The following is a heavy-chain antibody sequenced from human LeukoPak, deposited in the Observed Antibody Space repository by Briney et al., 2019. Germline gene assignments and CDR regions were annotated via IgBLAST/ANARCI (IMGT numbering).Heavy chain of an antibody. V-gene: IGHV3-48*02. D-gene: IGHD1-26*01. J-gene: IGHJ4*02. CDR3: ARDSGWAFDY. Sequence: GGSLRLSCAASGFTFNTYSMNWVRQAPGKGLEWVSFIGSGSTTIYYADSVEGRFTISRDNAKNSLYLQMNSLRDEDTAVYYCARDSGWAFDYWGQGTLVTVS. CDR1: GFTFNTYS. CDR2: IGSGSTTI.